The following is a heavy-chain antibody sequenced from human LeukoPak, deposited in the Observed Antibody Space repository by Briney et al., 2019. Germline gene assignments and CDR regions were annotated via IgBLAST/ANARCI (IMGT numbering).Heavy chain of an antibody. V-gene: IGHV6-1*01. J-gene: IGHJ5*02. CDR2: TYYRSRWYK. Sequence: SQTLSLTCVISGDSVSNNSAAWNWTRQSPSRGLEWLGRTYYRSRWYKDYAVSVKSRITINPDTSKNQFYLQLNSVTPEDTAVYYCARWLTTWGQGTLVTVSS. CDR1: GDSVSNNSAA. D-gene: IGHD3-9*01. CDR3: ARWLTT.